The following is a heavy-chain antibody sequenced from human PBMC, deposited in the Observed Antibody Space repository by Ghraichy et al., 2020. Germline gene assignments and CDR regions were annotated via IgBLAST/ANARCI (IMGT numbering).Heavy chain of an antibody. J-gene: IGHJ4*02. V-gene: IGHV4-30-2*01. D-gene: IGHD3-10*01. CDR1: GGSISSGGYS. CDR3: ASVLHYYGSGSYYSGYFDY. Sequence: SQTLSLTCAVSGGSISSGGYSWSWIRQPPGKGLEWIGYIYHSGSTYYNPSLKSRVTISVDRSKNQFSLKLSSVTAADTAVYYCASVLHYYGSGSYYSGYFDYWGQGTLVTVSS. CDR2: IYHSGST.